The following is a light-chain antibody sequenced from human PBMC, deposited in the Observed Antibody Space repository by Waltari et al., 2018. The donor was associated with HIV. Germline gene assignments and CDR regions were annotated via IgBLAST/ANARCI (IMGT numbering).Light chain of an antibody. CDR1: SYNIGRNT. CDR2: SNN. V-gene: IGLV1-44*01. Sequence: QSELSQPPSASGTPGQRVAISCSGSSYNIGRNTVNWYQPLPGTAPTLLIYSNNQRPSGVPDRFSGSKSGTSASLAITGLQSEDEADYYCALWDDSLNGVLFGGGTKLTVL. J-gene: IGLJ2*01. CDR3: ALWDDSLNGVL.